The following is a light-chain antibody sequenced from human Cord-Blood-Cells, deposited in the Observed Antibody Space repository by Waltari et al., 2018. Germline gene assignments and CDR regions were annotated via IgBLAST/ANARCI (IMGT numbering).Light chain of an antibody. Sequence: QSVLTQPPSVSEAPRQRVTISCSGSSSNIGNNAVNWYQQLPGKAPKLLIYYDDLMPSGGSDRFSGSTAGTPASLAISGLQSEDEAYYYCAAWDDSLNGPVFGGGTKLTVL. CDR2: YDD. J-gene: IGLJ3*02. V-gene: IGLV1-36*01. CDR1: SSNIGNNA. CDR3: AAWDDSLNGPV.